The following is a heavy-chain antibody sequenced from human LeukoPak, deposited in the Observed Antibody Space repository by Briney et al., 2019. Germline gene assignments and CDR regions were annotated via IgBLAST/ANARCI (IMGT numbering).Heavy chain of an antibody. CDR3: AKSGYNRFDY. CDR2: ISGSGSGGST. Sequence: GGSLRPSCAASGFTFSSSAMSWVRQGPGKGQEWVSSISGSGSGGSTYYADSVKGRFTISRDNSKNTLYLQMNSLIAEDTAVYYCAKSGYNRFDYWGQGTRVTVSS. CDR1: GFTFSSSA. V-gene: IGHV3-23*01. D-gene: IGHD5-24*01. J-gene: IGHJ4*02.